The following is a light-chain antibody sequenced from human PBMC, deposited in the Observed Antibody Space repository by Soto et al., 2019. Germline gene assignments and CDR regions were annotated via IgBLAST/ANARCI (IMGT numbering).Light chain of an antibody. CDR3: HQYNNWPPWT. J-gene: IGKJ1*01. CDR2: GAS. V-gene: IGKV3-15*01. CDR1: HSMSNSN. Sequence: IVLTQSPGTLSLSPGDRATLSCRASHSMSNSNLAWYQHKPGQAPRLLIYGASTRATGIPARFSGSGSGTEFTLTISSLQSEDYAVYYCHQYNNWPPWTFGQGTKVDNK.